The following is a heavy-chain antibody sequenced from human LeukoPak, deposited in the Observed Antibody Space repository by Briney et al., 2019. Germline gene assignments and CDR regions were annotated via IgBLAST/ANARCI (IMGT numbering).Heavy chain of an antibody. CDR2: IRYDGSNK. V-gene: IGHV3-30*02. Sequence: PGGSLRLSCAASGFTLSNYAMYWVRQAPGKGLEWVAFIRYDGSNKYYADSVKGRFTISRDNSKNTLYLQMNSLRVEDTAVYYCANVAVAGIPDHYWGQGTLVTVSS. CDR3: ANVAVAGIPDHY. J-gene: IGHJ4*02. CDR1: GFTLSNYA. D-gene: IGHD6-19*01.